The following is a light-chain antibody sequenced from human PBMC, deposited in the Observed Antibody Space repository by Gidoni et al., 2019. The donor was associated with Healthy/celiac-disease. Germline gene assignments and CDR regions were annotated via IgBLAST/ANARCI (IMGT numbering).Light chain of an antibody. CDR2: GNS. Sequence: VLTQPPSLSGAPGQRVTISCTGSSSNIGAGYDVHWYQQLPGTAPKLLIYGNSNRPSGVPDRFSGSKSGTSASLAITGLQAEDEADYYCQSYDSSLSVVVFGGGTKLTVL. V-gene: IGLV1-40*01. J-gene: IGLJ2*01. CDR3: QSYDSSLSVVV. CDR1: SSNIGAGYD.